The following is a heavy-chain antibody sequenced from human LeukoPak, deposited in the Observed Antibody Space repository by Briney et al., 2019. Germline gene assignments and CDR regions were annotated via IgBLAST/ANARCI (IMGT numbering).Heavy chain of an antibody. D-gene: IGHD2-2*01. CDR2: IYTSGST. J-gene: IGHJ5*02. CDR3: ARGVVRRGPDNWFDP. CDR1: GGSISSYY. V-gene: IGHV4-4*07. Sequence: SETLSLTCTVSGGSISSYYWSWIRQPAGKGLEWIGRIYTSGSTNYNPSLKSRVTMSVDTSKNQFSLKLSSVTAAETAVYYCARGVVRRGPDNWFDPWGQGTLVTVSS.